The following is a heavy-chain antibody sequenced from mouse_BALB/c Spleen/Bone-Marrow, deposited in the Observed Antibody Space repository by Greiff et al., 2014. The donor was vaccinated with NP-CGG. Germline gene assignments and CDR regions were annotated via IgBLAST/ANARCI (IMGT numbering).Heavy chain of an antibody. Sequence: VMLVESGPDLVAPSQSLSLTCTASGFSLTSYGLHWVRQPPGKGLEWLGVIWSDGSTTYNSALKSRLSISKDNSKRQVLLKMNSLQTDDTAMYYCAGSGTDYAMDYWGQGTSVTVSS. D-gene: IGHD4-1*01. CDR3: AGSGTDYAMDY. CDR1: GFSLTSYG. CDR2: IWSDGST. V-gene: IGHV2-6-2*01. J-gene: IGHJ4*01.